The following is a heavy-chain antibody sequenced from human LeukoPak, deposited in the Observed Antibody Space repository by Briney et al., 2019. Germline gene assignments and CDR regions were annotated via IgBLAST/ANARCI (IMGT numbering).Heavy chain of an antibody. D-gene: IGHD3-22*01. CDR3: ARASSGRFYYFDY. V-gene: IGHV4-4*07. CDR2: IYFSGST. CDR1: GGSISSYH. J-gene: IGHJ4*02. Sequence: SETLSLTCTVSGGSISSYHWSWIRQPAGKGLEWIGRIYFSGSTNYNPSLKSRVTMSVDTSQNQFSLKLSSVTAADTAVYYCARASSGRFYYFDYWGQGTLVTVSS.